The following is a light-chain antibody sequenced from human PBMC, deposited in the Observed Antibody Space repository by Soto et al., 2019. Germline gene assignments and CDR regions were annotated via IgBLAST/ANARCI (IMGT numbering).Light chain of an antibody. CDR1: QSLLQSNGYNY. Sequence: DIVMTQSPLSLPVTPGEPASISCSSSQSLLQSNGYNYLDWYLQKPGQSPQLLIYFGSYRASGVPDRFSGSGSGTDFTLKIRRVEAEDVGVSMQAQHTPPTFGQGTQVDIK. CDR3: MQAQHTPPT. V-gene: IGKV2-28*01. CDR2: FGS. J-gene: IGKJ1*01.